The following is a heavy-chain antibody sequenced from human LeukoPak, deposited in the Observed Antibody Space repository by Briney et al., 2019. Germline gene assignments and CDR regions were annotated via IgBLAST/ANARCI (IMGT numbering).Heavy chain of an antibody. CDR2: ISSSGSTI. J-gene: IGHJ6*03. V-gene: IGHV3-48*04. CDR1: GFTFSIYS. Sequence: PGGSLRLSCTASGFTFSIYSMNWVRQAPGKGLEWVSYISSSGSTIYYADSVKGRFTISRDNAKNSLYLQMNSLRAEDTAVYYCARVAGSGSYYYYYMDVWGKGTTVTISS. D-gene: IGHD3-10*01. CDR3: ARVAGSGSYYYYYMDV.